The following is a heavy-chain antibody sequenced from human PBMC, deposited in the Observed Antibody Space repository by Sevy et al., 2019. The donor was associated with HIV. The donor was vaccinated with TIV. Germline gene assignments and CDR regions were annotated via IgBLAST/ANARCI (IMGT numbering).Heavy chain of an antibody. CDR3: ASDPSQSWGIYYMDV. CDR1: GFSFDRYR. Sequence: GGSLRLSCAASGFSFDRYRMNWVRQAPGKGLEWISYITDRGITVDYADSVKGRFTIYRDNAKNSLYLQMNSLEAEDSCVYYCASDPSQSWGIYYMDVWGKGTTVTVSS. J-gene: IGHJ6*03. CDR2: ITDRGITV. D-gene: IGHD3-16*01. V-gene: IGHV3-48*01.